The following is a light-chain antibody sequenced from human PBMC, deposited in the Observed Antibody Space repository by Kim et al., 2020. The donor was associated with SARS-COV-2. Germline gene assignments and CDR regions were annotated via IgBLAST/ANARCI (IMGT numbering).Light chain of an antibody. CDR1: QDIRND. CDR3: LQHSTYPIT. CDR2: GAS. J-gene: IGKJ5*01. Sequence: ASVGARVTITCRASQDIRNDLGWYQQNPGRAPKRLIYGASSLQSGVPSRFSGSGSGTKFSLTISSVQPEDFATYFCLQHSTYPITFGQGTRLEIK. V-gene: IGKV1-17*01.